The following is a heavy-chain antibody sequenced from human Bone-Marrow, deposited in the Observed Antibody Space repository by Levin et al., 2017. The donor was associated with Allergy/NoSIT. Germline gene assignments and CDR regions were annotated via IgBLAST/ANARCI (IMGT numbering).Heavy chain of an antibody. D-gene: IGHD5/OR15-5a*01. CDR3: ARASSVYDVGWYYYYYYMDG. J-gene: IGHJ6*03. CDR2: IYHSGST. V-gene: IGHV4-30-2*01. CDR1: GGSISSGGYS. Sequence: SQTLSLTCAVSGGSISSGGYSWSWIRQPPGKGLEWIGYIYHSGSTYYNPSLKSRVTISVDRSKNQFSLKLSSVTAADTAVYYWARASSVYDVGWYYYYYYMDGWGKGTTVTDAS.